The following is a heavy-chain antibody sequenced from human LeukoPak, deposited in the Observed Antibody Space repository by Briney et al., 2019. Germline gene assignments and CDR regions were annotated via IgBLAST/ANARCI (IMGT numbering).Heavy chain of an antibody. Sequence: GESLKISCKVSGYTFTTYWIGWVRQMPGKGLEWMGIIYPADSETRYSPSFQGQVTISADNSITTAYLQWSNLRASDTAIYYCARQEQYFSSWPYYLDFWGQGTLVTVSS. J-gene: IGHJ4*02. D-gene: IGHD6-13*01. CDR2: IYPADSET. CDR3: ARQEQYFSSWPYYLDF. V-gene: IGHV5-51*01. CDR1: GYTFTTYW.